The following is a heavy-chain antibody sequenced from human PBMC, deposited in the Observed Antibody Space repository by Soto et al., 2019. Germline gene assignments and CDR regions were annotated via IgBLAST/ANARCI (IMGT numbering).Heavy chain of an antibody. CDR3: ARGRYGDY. Sequence: QVHLVQSGAEVKKPGASVKVSCKGSGYDFTTYGITWVRQAPGQGLDWMTWLSAHNGNTDYAQKLQGRVTVTRDTSTSTAYMELRSLRSDDTAVYYCARGRYGDYWGQGALVTVSS. J-gene: IGHJ4*02. CDR1: GYDFTTYG. CDR2: LSAHNGNT. V-gene: IGHV1-18*01. D-gene: IGHD1-1*01.